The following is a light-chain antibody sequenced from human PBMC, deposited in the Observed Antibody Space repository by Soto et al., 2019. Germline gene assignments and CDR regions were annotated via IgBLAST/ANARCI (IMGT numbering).Light chain of an antibody. CDR2: GAS. J-gene: IGKJ1*01. CDR3: QQYNTFCT. V-gene: IGKV1-5*01. Sequence: DIQLTQSPSTLSGSVGERVTITCRASHTISRWLAWYQQKPGKAPKLLIYGASSLDSGVPSSVSGSVSVTEITLTISSLQPDDFATYYRQQYNTFCTFGPGTKVDIK. CDR1: HTISRW.